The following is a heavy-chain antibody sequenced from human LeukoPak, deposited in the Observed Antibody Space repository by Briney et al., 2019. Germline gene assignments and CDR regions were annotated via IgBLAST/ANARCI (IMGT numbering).Heavy chain of an antibody. D-gene: IGHD2-15*01. CDR1: GFSLSTSGMC. CDR3: ARAVAATRYYYGMDV. J-gene: IGHJ6*04. V-gene: IGHV2-70*01. Sequence: SGPALVKPTQTRTLTCTFSGFSLSTSGMCVSWIRQPQGKALEWLALIDWDDDKYYITSQKTKLTNPKDASKNQVVLTMTSMDPVETATYYCARAVAATRYYYGMDVWGKGTTVTVSS. CDR2: IDWDDDK.